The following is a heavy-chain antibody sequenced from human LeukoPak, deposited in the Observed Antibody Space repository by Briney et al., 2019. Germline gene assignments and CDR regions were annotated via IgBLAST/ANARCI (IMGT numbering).Heavy chain of an antibody. D-gene: IGHD3-3*01. CDR3: ARDHGGLDY. V-gene: IGHV6-1*01. Sequence: SQTLSLTCAISGDSVSNKNTARNWIRQSPSRGLEWLGRTYYRSKWHNTYAASVKSRITINPDTSKNQFSLQLNSVTPEDTAVYYCARDHGGLDYWGQGTLVTVSS. J-gene: IGHJ4*02. CDR2: TYYRSKWHN. CDR1: GDSVSNKNTA.